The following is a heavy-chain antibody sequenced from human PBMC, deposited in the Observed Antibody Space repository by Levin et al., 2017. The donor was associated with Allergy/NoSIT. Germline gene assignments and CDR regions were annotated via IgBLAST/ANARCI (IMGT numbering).Heavy chain of an antibody. CDR3: ARGQGYSYGPFDS. D-gene: IGHD5-18*01. CDR1: DGSFSDYY. V-gene: IGHV4-34*01. Sequence: SCAVYDGSFSDYYWSWIRQPPGKGLEWIGEINHSGSTNYNPSLKSRVTISVDTSKNQFSLKLSSVTAADTAVYYCARGQGYSYGPFDSWGQGTLVTVSS. J-gene: IGHJ4*02. CDR2: INHSGST.